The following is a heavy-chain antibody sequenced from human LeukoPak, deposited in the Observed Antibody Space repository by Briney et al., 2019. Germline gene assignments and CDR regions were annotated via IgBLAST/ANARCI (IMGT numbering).Heavy chain of an antibody. D-gene: IGHD1-26*01. CDR2: ISGSGGTI. CDR3: ARDSMWELADY. Sequence: PGGSLRLSCAASGFTFRSDAMSWDRQAPGKGLEWVSGISGSGGTIYYADSVKGRFTISRDNAKNSLYLQMNSLRAEDTAVYYCARDSMWELADYWGQGTLVTVSS. V-gene: IGHV3-48*04. CDR1: GFTFRSDA. J-gene: IGHJ4*02.